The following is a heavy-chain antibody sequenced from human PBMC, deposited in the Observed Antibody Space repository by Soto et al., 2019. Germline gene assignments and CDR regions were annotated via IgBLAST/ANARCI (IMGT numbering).Heavy chain of an antibody. J-gene: IGHJ4*02. D-gene: IGHD2-2*01. V-gene: IGHV4-59*01. CDR2: IYYRGST. CDR3: ARGSNSNFEGPIV. Sequence: NPSETLSLTCTISGGSISDYSWNWIRQPPGRGLEWIGYIYYRGSTNYNPSLWSRVTISADTSKNQFSLKLSSVTAADTAVYYCARGSNSNFEGPIVWGQGTLVTVSS. CDR1: GGSISDYS.